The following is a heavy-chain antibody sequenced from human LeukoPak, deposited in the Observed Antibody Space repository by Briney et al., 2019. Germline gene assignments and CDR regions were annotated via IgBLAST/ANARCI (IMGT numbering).Heavy chain of an antibody. D-gene: IGHD2-15*01. CDR3: ARHSLAVRDCSGGSCYQAAFDI. CDR2: IYYSGST. CDR1: GGSISSYY. Sequence: PSETLSLTCTVSGGSISSYYWSWIRQSPGKGLEWIGYIYYSGSTNYNPSLKSRVTISVDTSKNQFSLKLSSVTAADTAVYYCARHSLAVRDCSGGSCYQAAFDIWGQGTMVTVSS. V-gene: IGHV4-59*08. J-gene: IGHJ3*02.